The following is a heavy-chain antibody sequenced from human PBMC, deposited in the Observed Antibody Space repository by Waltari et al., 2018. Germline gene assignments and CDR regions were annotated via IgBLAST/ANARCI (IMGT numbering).Heavy chain of an antibody. D-gene: IGHD2-2*01. CDR3: ASGSTSFYYFDY. Sequence: QLQLQESGPGLVKPSETLSLTCTVSGGSISSRSYYWGWIRQPPGKGLEWIGSIYYSGSTYYNPSLKSRVTISVDTSKNQFSLKLSSVTAADTAVYYCASGSTSFYYFDYWGQGTLVTVSS. J-gene: IGHJ4*02. CDR1: GGSISSRSYY. V-gene: IGHV4-39*01. CDR2: IYYSGST.